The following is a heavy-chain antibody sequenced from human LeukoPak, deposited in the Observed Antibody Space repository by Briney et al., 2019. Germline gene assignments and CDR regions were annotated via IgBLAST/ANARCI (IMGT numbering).Heavy chain of an antibody. CDR1: GGFFSGYY. J-gene: IGHJ6*03. V-gene: IGHV4-34*01. CDR3: ARGPPGRFGELDPSPHYYYYMDV. Sequence: SETLSLTCAVYGGFFSGYYWSWIRQPPGKGLEWIGEINHSGSTNYNPSLKSRVTISVDTSKNQFSLKLSSVTAADTAVYYCARGPPGRFGELDPSPHYYYYMDVWGKGTTVTVSS. CDR2: INHSGST. D-gene: IGHD3-10*01.